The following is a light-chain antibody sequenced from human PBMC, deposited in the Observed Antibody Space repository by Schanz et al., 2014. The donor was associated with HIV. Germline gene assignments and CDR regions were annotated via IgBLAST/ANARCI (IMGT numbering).Light chain of an antibody. CDR1: ASDIGGYNY. V-gene: IGLV2-14*03. Sequence: QSVLTQPVSVSGSPGQSITISCTGTASDIGGYNYVAWYQQHPGKAPKLLIYDLTVRPSGISNRFSGSKSGNTASLTISGLQAEDEGDYYCSSHAGRNSFVVFGGGTKLTVL. CDR2: DLT. J-gene: IGLJ2*01. CDR3: SSHAGRNSFVV.